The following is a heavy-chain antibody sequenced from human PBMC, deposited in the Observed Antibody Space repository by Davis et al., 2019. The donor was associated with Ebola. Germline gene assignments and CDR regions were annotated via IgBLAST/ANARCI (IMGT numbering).Heavy chain of an antibody. V-gene: IGHV3-23*01. D-gene: IGHD2-2*03. J-gene: IGHJ4*02. CDR1: GFTFSSYA. Sequence: LSLTCAASGFTFSSYAMSWVRQAPGKGLEWVSAISGSGGSTYYADSVKGRFTISRDNSKNTLYLQMNSLKTEDTAVYYCTTEWMGIVVVPANDLFDYWGQGTLVTVSS. CDR3: TTEWMGIVVVPANDLFDY. CDR2: ISGSGGST.